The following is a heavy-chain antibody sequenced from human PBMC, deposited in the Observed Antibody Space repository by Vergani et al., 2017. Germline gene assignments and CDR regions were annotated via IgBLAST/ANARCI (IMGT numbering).Heavy chain of an antibody. CDR1: GGPISSGGYY. D-gene: IGHD4-11*01. Sequence: QVQLQESGPGLVKPSQTLSLTCTVSGGPISSGGYYWSRIRQPPGKGLEWIGYIYYSGSTYYNPSLKSRVTISVDTSKNQFSLKLSSVTAADTAVYYCARDLSDPYSEGNWFDPWGQGTLVTVSS. V-gene: IGHV4-31*03. CDR2: IYYSGST. J-gene: IGHJ5*02. CDR3: ARDLSDPYSEGNWFDP.